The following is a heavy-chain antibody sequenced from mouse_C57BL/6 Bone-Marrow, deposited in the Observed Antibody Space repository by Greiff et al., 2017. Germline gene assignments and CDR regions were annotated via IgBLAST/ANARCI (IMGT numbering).Heavy chain of an antibody. V-gene: IGHV1-47*01. D-gene: IGHD1-1*01. CDR2: FHPYNDDT. J-gene: IGHJ4*01. CDR1: GYTFTTYP. Sequence: VQLQQSGAELVKPGASVKMSCKASGYTFTTYPIEWMKQNHGKSLEWIGNFHPYNDDTKYNEKFKGKATLTVEKSSSTVYLELSRLTSDDSAVYYCAIITTVVATSPYAMDYWGQGTSVTVSS. CDR3: AIITTVVATSPYAMDY.